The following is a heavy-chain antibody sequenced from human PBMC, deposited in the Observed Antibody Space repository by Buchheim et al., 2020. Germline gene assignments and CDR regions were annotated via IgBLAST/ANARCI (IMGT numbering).Heavy chain of an antibody. V-gene: IGHV1-69*02. CDR1: GGTFSSYT. Sequence: QVQLVQSGAEVKKPGSSVKVSCKASGGTFSSYTISWVRQAPGQGLEWMGRIIPILGIANYAQKFQGRVTITADKSTSTAYMELSSLRSEDTAVYYCARSRWIAAAGTTWAFDYWGQGTL. J-gene: IGHJ4*02. CDR2: IIPILGIA. CDR3: ARSRWIAAAGTTWAFDY. D-gene: IGHD6-13*01.